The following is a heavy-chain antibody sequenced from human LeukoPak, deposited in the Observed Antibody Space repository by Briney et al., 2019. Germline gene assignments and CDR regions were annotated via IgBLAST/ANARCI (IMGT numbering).Heavy chain of an antibody. D-gene: IGHD3-22*01. Sequence: GGSLRLSCEASGFTFSNYAMSWVRQAPGKGLEWVAGISGSGGRTNYADSVKGRFTVSRDNPKNTLYLQMNSLRAEDTAVYFCAKRGVVIRVILVGFHKEANYFDSWGQGALVTVSS. V-gene: IGHV3-23*01. CDR1: GFTFSNYA. J-gene: IGHJ4*02. CDR3: AKRGVVIRVILVGFHKEANYFDS. CDR2: ISGSGGRT.